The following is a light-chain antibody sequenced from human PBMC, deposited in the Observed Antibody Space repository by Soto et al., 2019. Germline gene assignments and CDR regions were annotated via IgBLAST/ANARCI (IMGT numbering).Light chain of an antibody. CDR2: DAY. CDR1: QSIRSW. J-gene: IGKJ4*01. Sequence: DIQMTQSPSILSASVGDRVTITCRASQSIRSWLAWYQQKPGKAPKLLIYDAYSLESGAPSRFSGRRSGTEFTLTIAGLQPEDFATYYCQQYESHSPLTFGGGTKVEIK. CDR3: QQYESHSPLT. V-gene: IGKV1-5*01.